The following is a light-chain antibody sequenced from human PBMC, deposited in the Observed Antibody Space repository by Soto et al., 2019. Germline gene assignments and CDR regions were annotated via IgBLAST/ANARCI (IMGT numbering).Light chain of an antibody. V-gene: IGLV1-44*01. CDR1: NSNIGRND. Sequence: QSVLAQPPSASGTPGQRVTISCSGSNSNIGRNDVTWYQQVPGTAPQCLIYSNDQRPSGVPDRISGSRSGTSASLAISGLQSGDEAEYDCAAWDDTLRARVFGGGTKLTV. CDR2: SND. CDR3: AAWDDTLRARV. J-gene: IGLJ2*01.